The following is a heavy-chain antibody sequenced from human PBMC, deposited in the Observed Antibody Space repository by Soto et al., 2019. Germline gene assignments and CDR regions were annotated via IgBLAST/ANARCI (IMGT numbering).Heavy chain of an antibody. CDR2: IYWDDEK. D-gene: IGHD6-13*01. J-gene: IGHJ3*02. CDR3: APRHTLIAGDAFYI. V-gene: IGHV2-5*02. Sequence: QITLKESGPTLVKPTQTLTLTCTFSGFSLSTSGVGVDWIRQPPGKALEWLALIYWDDEKRYSPSLKSRLTITKDTSNNQVVLTMTNMDPVDTATYYCAPRHTLIAGDAFYIWGQGTMVTVSS. CDR1: GFSLSTSGVG.